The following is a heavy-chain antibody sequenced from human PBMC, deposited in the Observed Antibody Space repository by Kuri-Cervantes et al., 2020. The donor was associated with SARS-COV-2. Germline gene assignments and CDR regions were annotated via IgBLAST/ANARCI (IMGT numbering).Heavy chain of an antibody. V-gene: IGHV4-39*01. Sequence: GSLSLTCTVSGGSISSSSYYWGWIRQPPGKGLEWIGSIYYSGSTYYNPSLKSRVTISVDTSKNQFSLKLSSVTAADAAVYYCATHDFWSGSTFDYWGQGTLVTVSS. D-gene: IGHD3-3*01. CDR1: GGSISSSSYY. J-gene: IGHJ4*02. CDR2: IYYSGST. CDR3: ATHDFWSGSTFDY.